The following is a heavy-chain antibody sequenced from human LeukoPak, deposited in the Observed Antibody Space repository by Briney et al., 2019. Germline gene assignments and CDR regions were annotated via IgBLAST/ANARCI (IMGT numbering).Heavy chain of an antibody. D-gene: IGHD3-9*01. V-gene: IGHV4-61*01. J-gene: IGHJ6*02. Sequence: SETLSLTCTVSGGSVSSGSYYWSWIRQPPEKGLEWIGYIYYSGSTNYNPSLKSRVTISVDTSKNQFSLKLSSVTAADTAVYYCARDRDILTPYYYYGMDVWGQGTTVTVSS. CDR3: ARDRDILTPYYYYGMDV. CDR1: GGSVSSGSYY. CDR2: IYYSGST.